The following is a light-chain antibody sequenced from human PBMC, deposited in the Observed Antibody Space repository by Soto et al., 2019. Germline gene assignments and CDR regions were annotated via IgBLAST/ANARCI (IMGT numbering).Light chain of an antibody. CDR2: EVF. Sequence: QSVLTQPASVSGSPGQSITIPCTGTNSDVGAYNYVSWYQHHPGKAPKLMIYEVFTRSSGVSSRFSGSKSGSTASLTISGLQAEVEADYYCTSYTTTNTLYVFGTGTKVTVL. CDR3: TSYTTTNTLYV. J-gene: IGLJ1*01. CDR1: NSDVGAYNY. V-gene: IGLV2-14*01.